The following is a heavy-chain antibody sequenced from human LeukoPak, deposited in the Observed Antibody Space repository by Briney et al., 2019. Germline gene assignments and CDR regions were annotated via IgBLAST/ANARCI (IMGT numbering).Heavy chain of an antibody. V-gene: IGHV3-30*03. CDR2: ISYDGSNK. J-gene: IGHJ3*02. CDR1: GFTFKSKW. CDR3: ARFLDAFDI. Sequence: GGSLRLSCAASGFTFKSKWMTWVRQAPGKGLEWVAVISYDGSNKYYADSVKGRFTISRDNSKNTLYLQMNSLRAEDTAVYYCARFLDAFDIWGQGTMVTVSS.